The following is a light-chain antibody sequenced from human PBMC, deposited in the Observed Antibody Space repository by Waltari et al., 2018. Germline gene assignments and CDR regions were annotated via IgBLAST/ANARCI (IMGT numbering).Light chain of an antibody. CDR2: DVS. V-gene: IGKV3-11*01. Sequence: EIELTQSPATLSLSPGERATLSCRASQSVSRHLAWYQQKPGQAPRLLIYDVSNRATGIPGRFSGSGSGTDFTLTISSLEPEDFAVYFCQQCSNWPPEYTFGQGTKLEIK. CDR3: QQCSNWPPEYT. J-gene: IGKJ2*01. CDR1: QSVSRH.